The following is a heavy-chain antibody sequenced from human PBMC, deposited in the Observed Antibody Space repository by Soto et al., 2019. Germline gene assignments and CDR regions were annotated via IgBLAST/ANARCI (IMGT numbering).Heavy chain of an antibody. J-gene: IGHJ6*02. CDR1: SGPSSSHN. V-gene: IGHV4-59*08. CDR2: VYNTGGT. CDR3: VRQAIGNLHGLVEV. D-gene: IGHD1-1*01. Sequence: QVQLQQSGPGLVKPSETLSLTCTVSSGPSSSHNWGWIRQSPGRGLEWIGYVYNTGGTSYNPSLKSRVTISADTSANPISLTLSFVTAADTAIYYCVRQAIGNLHGLVEVWGQGTTVSVSS.